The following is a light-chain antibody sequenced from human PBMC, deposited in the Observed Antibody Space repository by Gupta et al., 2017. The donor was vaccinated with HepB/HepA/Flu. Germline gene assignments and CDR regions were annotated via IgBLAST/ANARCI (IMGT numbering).Light chain of an antibody. CDR3: QQYNNGPPGT. J-gene: IGKJ1*01. V-gene: IGKV3-15*01. Sequence: EIVMTQSPATLSVSPGERATLSCRASQSVNSNLAWYQQKPGQAPSLLIYCASTRATGIPDRFSGSGSGTEFTLTISSLQSEDFAVDYCQQYNNGPPGTFGQGTKVEIK. CDR2: CAS. CDR1: QSVNSN.